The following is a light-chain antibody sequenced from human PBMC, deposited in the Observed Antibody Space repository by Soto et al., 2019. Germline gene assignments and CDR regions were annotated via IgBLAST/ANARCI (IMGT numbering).Light chain of an antibody. CDR2: DSS. V-gene: IGKV3-11*01. CDR3: QQRSNWPLT. Sequence: EIVLTQFPATLSLSPGEGATLSCRASQSVSSYLAWYQQKRGQAPRLLIYDSSNRATGIPARFSGSGSGTDFSLTISSLEPEDCAVYYCQQRSNWPLTFGGGTKVEIK. CDR1: QSVSSY. J-gene: IGKJ4*01.